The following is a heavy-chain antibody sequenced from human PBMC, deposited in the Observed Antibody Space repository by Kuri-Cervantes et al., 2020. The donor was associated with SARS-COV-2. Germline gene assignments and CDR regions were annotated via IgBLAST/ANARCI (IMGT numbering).Heavy chain of an antibody. CDR1: GYTFTSHS. Sequence: ASVKVSCKASGYTFTSHSITWVRQAPGQGLEWMGCISVYNGQMDYAQKFLGRVTMTADTSTSTAYMDLRSLRSDDTAVYYCVRGGAIHYAADYWGQGTLVTVSS. D-gene: IGHD4-17*01. V-gene: IGHV1-18*01. CDR2: ISVYNGQM. J-gene: IGHJ4*02. CDR3: VRGGAIHYAADY.